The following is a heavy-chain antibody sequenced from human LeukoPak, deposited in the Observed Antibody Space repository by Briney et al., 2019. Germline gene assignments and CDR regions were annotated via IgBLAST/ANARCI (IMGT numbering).Heavy chain of an antibody. J-gene: IGHJ4*02. V-gene: IGHV4-59*02. CDR3: AREVGHCSGGSCYSYFDY. CDR1: GGSVSSYY. D-gene: IGHD2-15*01. Sequence: SETLSLTCTGSGGSVSSYYWSWIRQPPGKGLEWIGYIYYSGSTNYNASLTNRVTISVDTSKNQFSLKLSSVTAADTAVYYCAREVGHCSGGSCYSYFDYWGQGTLVTVSS. CDR2: IYYSGST.